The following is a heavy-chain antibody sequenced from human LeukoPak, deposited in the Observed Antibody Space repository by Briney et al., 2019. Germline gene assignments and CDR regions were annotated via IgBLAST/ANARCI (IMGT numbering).Heavy chain of an antibody. Sequence: PSETLSLTCTVSGGSISSYYWSWIRQPPGKGLEWIGYIYTSGSTNYNPSLKSRVTISVDTSKNQFSLKLSSVTAADTAVYYCARRGSHWWGYYYMDVWGKGTTVTVSS. J-gene: IGHJ6*03. V-gene: IGHV4-4*09. CDR3: ARRGSHWWGYYYMDV. D-gene: IGHD2-8*02. CDR1: GGSISSYY. CDR2: IYTSGST.